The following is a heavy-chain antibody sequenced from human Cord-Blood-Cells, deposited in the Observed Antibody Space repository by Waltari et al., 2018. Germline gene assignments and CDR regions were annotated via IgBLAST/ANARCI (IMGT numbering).Heavy chain of an antibody. CDR3: ARDPSSSSFDY. CDR1: GYNFPSYA. J-gene: IGHJ4*02. V-gene: IGHV1-3*01. CDR2: INAGNGNT. Sequence: QVQLVQSGAAVTKPGASVKVSCKASGYNFPSYALHWVRQAPGQRLEWMGWINAGNGNTKYSQKFQGRVTITRDTSASTAYMELSSLRSEDTAVYYCARDPSSSSFDYWGQGTLVTVSS. D-gene: IGHD6-6*01.